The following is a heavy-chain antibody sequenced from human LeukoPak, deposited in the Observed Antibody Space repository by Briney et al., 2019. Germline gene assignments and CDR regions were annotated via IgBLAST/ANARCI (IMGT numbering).Heavy chain of an antibody. Sequence: GGSLRLSCAASGFTFSSYWMHWVRQAPGKGLVWVSRRNSDGSTTNYADSVKGRFTISRDNAKNMLYLQMNSLRAEDTAVYYCARGPTIRDYDFWTIDVWGKGTTVTVSS. D-gene: IGHD3-3*01. CDR2: RNSDGSTT. CDR1: GFTFSSYW. CDR3: ARGPTIRDYDFWTIDV. J-gene: IGHJ6*04. V-gene: IGHV3-74*01.